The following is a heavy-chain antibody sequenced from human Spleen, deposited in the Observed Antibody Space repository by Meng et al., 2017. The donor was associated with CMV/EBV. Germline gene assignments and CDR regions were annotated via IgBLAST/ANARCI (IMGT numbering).Heavy chain of an antibody. V-gene: IGHV3-53*01. CDR3: AKVHVWGSYGNGMDV. Sequence: GESLKISCAASGFTVSSNYMSWVRQAPGKGLEWVSVIYSGGSTYYADSVKGRFTISRDNSKNTLYLQMNSLRAEDTAVYYCAKVHVWGSYGNGMDVWGQGTTVTVSS. CDR2: IYSGGST. CDR1: GFTVSSNY. D-gene: IGHD3-16*01. J-gene: IGHJ6*02.